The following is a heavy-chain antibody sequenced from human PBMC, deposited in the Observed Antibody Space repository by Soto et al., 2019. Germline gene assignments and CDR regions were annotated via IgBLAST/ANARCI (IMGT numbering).Heavy chain of an antibody. CDR3: AKATFYGSGYAFDI. J-gene: IGHJ3*02. CDR2: ISWNSGSI. Sequence: EVQLVESGGGLVQPGRSLRLSCAASGFTFDDYAMHWVRQAPGKGLEWVSGISWNSGSIGYADSVKGRFTISRDNAKNSLYLQMNSLRAEDTALYYCAKATFYGSGYAFDIWGQGTMVTVSS. V-gene: IGHV3-9*01. CDR1: GFTFDDYA. D-gene: IGHD3-10*01.